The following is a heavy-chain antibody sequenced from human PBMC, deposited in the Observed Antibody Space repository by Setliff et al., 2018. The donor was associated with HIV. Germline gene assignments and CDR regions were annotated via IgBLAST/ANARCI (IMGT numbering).Heavy chain of an antibody. V-gene: IGHV3-15*01. CDR2: IISKTDGGTT. Sequence: LRLSCAASGFTFSNTWMNWVRQAPGKGLEWVGRIISKTDGGTTDYAAPVKGRFTILRDDSKNTLYLQMNSLKTEDTAVYYCARETPNSGWYRKEGYYFDYWGQGMLVTVSS. CDR1: GFTFSNTW. J-gene: IGHJ4*02. D-gene: IGHD6-19*01. CDR3: ARETPNSGWYRKEGYYFDY.